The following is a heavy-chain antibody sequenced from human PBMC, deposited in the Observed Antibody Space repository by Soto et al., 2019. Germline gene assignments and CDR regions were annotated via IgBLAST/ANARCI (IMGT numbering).Heavy chain of an antibody. CDR1: GGSISSYY. Sequence: SETLSLTCTVSGGSISSYYWSWIRQPPGKGLEWIGYIYYSGSTNYNPSLKSRVTISVDTSKNQFSLKLSSVTAADTAVYYCARVTGRGYSYGYGSYYFDEWGQGTLVTVSS. CDR2: IYYSGST. J-gene: IGHJ4*02. V-gene: IGHV4-59*01. D-gene: IGHD5-18*01. CDR3: ARVTGRGYSYGYGSYYFDE.